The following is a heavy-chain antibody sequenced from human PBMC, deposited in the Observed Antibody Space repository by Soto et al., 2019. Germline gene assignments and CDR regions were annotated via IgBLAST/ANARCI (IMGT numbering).Heavy chain of an antibody. J-gene: IGHJ6*02. D-gene: IGHD1-1*01. V-gene: IGHV1-69*01. Sequence: QVQLVQSGAEVKNPGSSVKVSCKAYGGTLSTYGISWVRQAPGQGLEWMGGFIPIFGTSNYAQKFQGRLTISADEPTSTAYMELSSLRSDDTAVYYCARGELKTGSVPYSMDVWGQGTTVAVSS. CDR3: ARGELKTGSVPYSMDV. CDR1: GGTLSTYG. CDR2: FIPIFGTS.